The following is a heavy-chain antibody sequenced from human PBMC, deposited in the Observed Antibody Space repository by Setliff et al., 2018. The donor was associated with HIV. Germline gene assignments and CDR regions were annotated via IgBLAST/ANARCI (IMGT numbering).Heavy chain of an antibody. Sequence: ASVKVSCKASGYTFTAYYLHWVRQAPGQGLEWMGRINPNNGDTNYAQTFQGRVTMTRDTSISTAYMELSRLRSDDTAVYYCAREFGAGIRQIVAGEFYNMDVWGKGTTVTVSS. D-gene: IGHD5-12*01. J-gene: IGHJ6*03. CDR3: AREFGAGIRQIVAGEFYNMDV. CDR1: GYTFTAYY. V-gene: IGHV1-2*06. CDR2: INPNNGDT.